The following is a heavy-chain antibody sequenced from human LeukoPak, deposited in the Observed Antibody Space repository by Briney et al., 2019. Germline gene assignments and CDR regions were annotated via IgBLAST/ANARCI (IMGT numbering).Heavy chain of an antibody. CDR3: ARGRPTNLGGIY. D-gene: IGHD7-27*01. V-gene: IGHV1-8*02. J-gene: IGHJ4*02. CDR1: GGTFSSYA. CDR2: MNPNSGNT. Sequence: ASVKVSCKASGGTFSSYAISWVRQAPGQGLGWMGWMNPNSGNTAYAQKFQGRVTMTWDTSINTAYMELGSLRSEDTAVYYCARGRPTNLGGIYWGQGTLVTVSS.